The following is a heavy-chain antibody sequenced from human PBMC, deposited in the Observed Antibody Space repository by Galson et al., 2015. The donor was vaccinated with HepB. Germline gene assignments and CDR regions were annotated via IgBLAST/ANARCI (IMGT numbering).Heavy chain of an antibody. Sequence: SLRLSCAASGFTVSGYWMSWVRQAPGKGLEWVANIKQDGSEKYYVDSVKGRFTISRDNAKNSVFLQMDSLRADDTAVYYCARVESVQYYYAMDVWGQGTTVTVSS. CDR1: GFTVSGYW. D-gene: IGHD5/OR15-5a*01. J-gene: IGHJ6*02. CDR3: ARVESVQYYYAMDV. V-gene: IGHV3-7*03. CDR2: IKQDGSEK.